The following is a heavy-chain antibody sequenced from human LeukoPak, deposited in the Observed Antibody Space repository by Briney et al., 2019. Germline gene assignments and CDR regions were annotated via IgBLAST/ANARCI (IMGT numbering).Heavy chain of an antibody. Sequence: LSLTXXXSGGSXSSSSYYWRWIRQPPGKGLEWIGSIYYSGSTYYNPSLKSRVTISVDTSKNQFSLKLSSVTAADTAVYYCARPTADYGSGSYYFDYWGQGTLVTVSS. D-gene: IGHD3-10*01. J-gene: IGHJ4*02. V-gene: IGHV4-39*01. CDR1: GGSXSSSSYY. CDR2: IYYSGST. CDR3: ARPTADYGSGSYYFDY.